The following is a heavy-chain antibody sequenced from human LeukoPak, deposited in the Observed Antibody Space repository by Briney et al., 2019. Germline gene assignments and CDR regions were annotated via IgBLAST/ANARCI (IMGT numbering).Heavy chain of an antibody. CDR1: GFTVSSNY. CDR3: ARGGAVAGEFAD. CDR2: IYGGGST. V-gene: IGHV3-53*01. J-gene: IGHJ4*02. Sequence: GGSLRLSCAASGFTVSSNYMSWVRQAPGKGLEWVSVIYGGGSTYYADSVKGRFTISRDTSKNTLNLQMNSLRAEDTAVYYCARGGAVAGEFADWGQGTLVIVSS. D-gene: IGHD6-19*01.